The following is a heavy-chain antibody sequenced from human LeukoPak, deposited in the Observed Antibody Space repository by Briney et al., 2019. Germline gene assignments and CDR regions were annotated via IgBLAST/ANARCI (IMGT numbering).Heavy chain of an antibody. J-gene: IGHJ4*02. CDR3: ARGYIVVVPAAYYFDY. V-gene: IGHV4-30-4*08. CDR2: IYYSGST. Sequence: PSETLSLTCTVSGGSISSGDYYWSWIRQPPGKGLEWIGYIYYSGSTYYNPSLKSRVTISVDTSKNQFSLKLSSVTAANTAVYYCARGYIVVVPAAYYFDYWGQGTLVTVSS. CDR1: GGSISSGDYY. D-gene: IGHD2-2*01.